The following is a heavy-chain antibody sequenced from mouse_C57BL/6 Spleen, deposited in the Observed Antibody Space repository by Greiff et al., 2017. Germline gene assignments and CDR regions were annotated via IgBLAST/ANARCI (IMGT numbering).Heavy chain of an antibody. CDR2: IDPSDSYT. D-gene: IGHD1-1*01. V-gene: IGHV1-69*01. Sequence: QVQLKQPGAELVMPGASVKLSCKASGYTFTSYWMHWVKQRPGQGLEWIGEIDPSDSYTNYNQQFKGKSTVTVDKSSSTAYMQLSSLTSEDSAVYYCARLTTVVATNFDYWGQGTTLTVSS. CDR3: ARLTTVVATNFDY. CDR1: GYTFTSYW. J-gene: IGHJ2*01.